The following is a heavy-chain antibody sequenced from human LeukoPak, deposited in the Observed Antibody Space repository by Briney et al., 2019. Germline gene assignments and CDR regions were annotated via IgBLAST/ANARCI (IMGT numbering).Heavy chain of an antibody. J-gene: IGHJ3*02. V-gene: IGHV4-59*08. CDR2: IYYSGST. Sequence: SETLSLTCTVSGGSISSYYWSWIRQPPGKGLEWIGYIYYSGSTNYHPSLKSRATISVDTSKNQFSLKLSSVTAADTAVYYCARQNGGPWGAFDIWGQGTMVTVSS. CDR3: ARQNGGPWGAFDI. D-gene: IGHD7-27*01. CDR1: GGSISSYY.